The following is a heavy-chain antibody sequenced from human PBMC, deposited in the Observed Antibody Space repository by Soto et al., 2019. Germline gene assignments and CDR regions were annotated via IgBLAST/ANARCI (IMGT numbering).Heavy chain of an antibody. CDR3: AREDIVVVPAAINYYYGIDV. J-gene: IGHJ6*02. D-gene: IGHD2-2*01. CDR2: INPNSGGT. CDR1: GYTFTGYY. V-gene: IGHV1-2*02. Sequence: QVQLVQSGAEVKKPGASVKVSCKASGYTFTGYYMHCVRQAPGQGLEWMGCINPNSGGTNYAQKFQGRVTMTRETSISTACMALSRLRSDDTALYYCAREDIVVVPAAINYYYGIDVWGQGTTVTVSS.